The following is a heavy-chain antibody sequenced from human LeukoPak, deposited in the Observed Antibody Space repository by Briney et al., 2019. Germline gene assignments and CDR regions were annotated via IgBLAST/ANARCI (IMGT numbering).Heavy chain of an antibody. CDR2: IRYDGSNK. J-gene: IGHJ5*01. CDR1: GFTFSSYG. D-gene: IGHD3-22*01. Sequence: GGSLRLSCAASGFTFSSYGMHWVRQAPGKGLEWVAFIRYDGSNKYYADSVKGRFTISRDNSKNTLYLQMNSLRAADTAVYYCAKDTLPADYYDRSGSDSWGQGTLVTVSS. V-gene: IGHV3-30*02. CDR3: AKDTLPADYYDRSGSDS.